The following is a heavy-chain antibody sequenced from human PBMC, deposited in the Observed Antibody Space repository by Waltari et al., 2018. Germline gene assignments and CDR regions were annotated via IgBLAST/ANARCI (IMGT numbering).Heavy chain of an antibody. Sequence: QVQLAESGGGLVKPGGSLRLSCAASGFTFSDYSMGWIRPAPGEGLEWVSYISTSGSTIYYADSVKGRFTISRDNAKNSLYLQMNSLRAEDTAVYYCARDSADYYDSSGAFDIWGQGTMVTVSS. CDR2: ISTSGSTI. J-gene: IGHJ3*02. CDR3: ARDSADYYDSSGAFDI. V-gene: IGHV3-11*04. CDR1: GFTFSDYS. D-gene: IGHD3-22*01.